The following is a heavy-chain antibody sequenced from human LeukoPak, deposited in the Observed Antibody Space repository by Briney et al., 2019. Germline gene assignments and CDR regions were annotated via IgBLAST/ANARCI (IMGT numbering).Heavy chain of an antibody. CDR2: IVVGSGNT. D-gene: IGHD5-24*01. J-gene: IGHJ6*04. CDR3: AAGLTRWVYHYYGMDV. Sequence: GTSVKASCKASGFTFTSSAVQWVRQARGQRLEWIGWIVVGSGNTNYAQKFQERVTITRDMSTSTAYMELSSLRSEDTAVYYCAAGLTRWVYHYYGMDVWGKGTTVTVSS. CDR1: GFTFTSSA. V-gene: IGHV1-58*01.